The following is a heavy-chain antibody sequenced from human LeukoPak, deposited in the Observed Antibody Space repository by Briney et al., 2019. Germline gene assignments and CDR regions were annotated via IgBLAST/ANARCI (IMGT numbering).Heavy chain of an antibody. CDR3: ARDHILLGAFDI. Sequence: PSETLSLTCAVSGASVSIYFWSWIRQPAGKGLEWIGRIYSSGRTNYNPLLKSRITLSMDTSNNHVSLQLNSVPVADAAVYFCARDHILLGAFDILGQGTMVTVSS. J-gene: IGHJ3*02. CDR1: GASVSIYF. CDR2: IYSSGRT. V-gene: IGHV4-4*07. D-gene: IGHD7-27*01.